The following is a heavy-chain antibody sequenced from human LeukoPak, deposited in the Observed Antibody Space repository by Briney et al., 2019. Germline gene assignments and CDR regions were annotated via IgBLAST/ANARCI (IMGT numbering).Heavy chain of an antibody. D-gene: IGHD6-13*01. CDR3: AREIAAVIDY. CDR2: IYTSGST. CDR1: GGSISSYY. V-gene: IGHV4-4*07. Sequence: SETLSLTCTVSGGSISSYYWSWIRQPAGKGLEWIGRIYTSGSTNYNPSRKSRVTMSVDTSENQFSLKLSSVTAADTAVYHCAREIAAVIDYWGQGTLVTVSS. J-gene: IGHJ4*02.